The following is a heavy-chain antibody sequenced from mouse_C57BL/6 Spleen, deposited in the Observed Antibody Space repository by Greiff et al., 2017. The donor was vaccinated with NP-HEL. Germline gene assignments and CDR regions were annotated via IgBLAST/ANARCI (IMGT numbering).Heavy chain of an antibody. V-gene: IGHV5-4*03. CDR3: ARGGGHYYGSSNWYFDV. J-gene: IGHJ1*03. D-gene: IGHD1-1*01. Sequence: EVKLMESGGGLVKPGGSLKLSCAASGFTFSSYAMSWVRQTPEKRLEWVATISDGGSYTYYPDNVKGRFTISRDTAKNNLYLQMSHLKSEDTAMYYCARGGGHYYGSSNWYFDVWGTGTTVTVSS. CDR2: ISDGGSYT. CDR1: GFTFSSYA.